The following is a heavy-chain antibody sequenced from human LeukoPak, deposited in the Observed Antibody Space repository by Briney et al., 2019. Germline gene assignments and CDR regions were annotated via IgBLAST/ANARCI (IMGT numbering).Heavy chain of an antibody. D-gene: IGHD5-18*01. J-gene: IGHJ6*03. CDR3: ARDSTWEYSYGLYYYYYMDV. CDR2: INSDGSST. Sequence: QPGGSLRLSCAASGFTFSSYWMHWVRQAPGKGLVWVSRINSDGSSTSYADSVKGRFTISRDNAKNTLYLQMNSLRAEDTAVYYCARDSTWEYSYGLYYYYYMDVWGKGTTVTVSS. V-gene: IGHV3-74*01. CDR1: GFTFSSYW.